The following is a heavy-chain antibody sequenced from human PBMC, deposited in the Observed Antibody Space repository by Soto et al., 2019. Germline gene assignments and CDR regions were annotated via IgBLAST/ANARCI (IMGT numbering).Heavy chain of an antibody. CDR2: IYTSGST. D-gene: IGHD1-26*01. J-gene: IGHJ5*02. CDR3: AREEGDSATYGNNWFDP. V-gene: IGHV4-4*07. CDR1: GGSISNYY. Sequence: LSLTFTVSGGSISNYYWSWIRQPAWKGLVWIGRIYTSGSTSYNPSLKSRVTMSVDTSKNQFSLKLSSVTAADTAVYFCAREEGDSATYGNNWFDPWGQGTLVTVPQ.